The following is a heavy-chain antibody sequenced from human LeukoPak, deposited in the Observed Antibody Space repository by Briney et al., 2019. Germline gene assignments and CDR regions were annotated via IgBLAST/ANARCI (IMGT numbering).Heavy chain of an antibody. CDR2: IKEDGSEK. V-gene: IGHV3-7*01. CDR1: GFTFSSYW. Sequence: GSLRLSCAASGFTFSSYWMSWVRQAPGKGLEWVANIKEDGSEKYYVDSVKGRFTISRDSAKKSLFLQMNSLRVEDTAVYYCARGRNLAVWGQGTTVTVSS. J-gene: IGHJ6*02. CDR3: ARGRNLAV.